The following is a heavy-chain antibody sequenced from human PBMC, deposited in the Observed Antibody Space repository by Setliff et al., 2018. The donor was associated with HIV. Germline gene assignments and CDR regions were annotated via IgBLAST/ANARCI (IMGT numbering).Heavy chain of an antibody. CDR2: MYYTGST. CDR3: VRGHQVTTTPSYYYHYIDV. J-gene: IGHJ6*03. D-gene: IGHD4-4*01. V-gene: IGHV4-31*03. CDR1: GGSISSGGFY. Sequence: SETLSLTCTVSGGSISSGGFYWSWIRQRPGKGLEWIGYMYYTGSTYYNPSLKSRATISVDTSKNQFSLTLSSVTAADTAVYYCVRGHQVTTTPSYYYHYIDVWGNGATVTVSS.